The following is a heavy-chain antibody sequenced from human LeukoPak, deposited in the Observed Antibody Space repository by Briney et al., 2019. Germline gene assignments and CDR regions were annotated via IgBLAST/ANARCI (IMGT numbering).Heavy chain of an antibody. CDR2: IYHSGST. CDR3: ARDHLNPPWGPSYYYEDAFDI. CDR1: GGSISSGGYY. D-gene: IGHD3-22*01. J-gene: IGHJ3*02. V-gene: IGHV4-30-2*01. Sequence: SETLSLTCTVSGGSISSGGYYWSWIRQPPGKDLEWIGYIYHSGSTYYNPSLKSRVTISVDRSKNQFSLKLSSVTAADTAVYYCARDHLNPPWGPSYYYEDAFDIWGQGTMVTVSS.